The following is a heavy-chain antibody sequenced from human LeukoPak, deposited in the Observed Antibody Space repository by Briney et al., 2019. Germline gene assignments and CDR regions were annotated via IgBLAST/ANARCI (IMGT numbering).Heavy chain of an antibody. CDR1: GYSENFYG. V-gene: IGHV1-2*02. CDR2: INPNSGGT. Sequence: GASVKVSCKTSGYSENFYGITWVRQVAGQGLEWMGWINPNSGGTNYAQKFQGRVTMTRDTSISTVYMELSRLRSDDTAVYYCAREYVDTAMVKEFDLWGRGTLVTVSS. CDR3: AREYVDTAMVKEFDL. J-gene: IGHJ2*01. D-gene: IGHD5-18*01.